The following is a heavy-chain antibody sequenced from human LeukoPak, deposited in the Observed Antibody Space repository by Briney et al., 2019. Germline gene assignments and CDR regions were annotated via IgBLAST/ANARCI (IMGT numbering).Heavy chain of an antibody. CDR3: AVGGFYYYYGMDV. CDR2: IYYSGST. Sequence: SETLSLTCTVSGGSISSYYWSWIRQPPGKGLEWIGYIYYSGSTYYNPSLKSRVTISVDTSKNQFSLKLSSVTAADTAVYYCAVGGFYYYYGMDVWGQGTTVTVSS. V-gene: IGHV4-59*04. CDR1: GGSISSYY. D-gene: IGHD3-16*01. J-gene: IGHJ6*02.